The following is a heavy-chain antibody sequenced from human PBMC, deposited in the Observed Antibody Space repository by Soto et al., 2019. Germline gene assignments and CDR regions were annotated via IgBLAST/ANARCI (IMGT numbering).Heavy chain of an antibody. J-gene: IGHJ4*02. CDR3: AHSQGPLDY. Sequence: SGPTLVNPTQTLTVTCTFSGFSLTTSGVGVGWIRQSPGKVLEWLALVYWDDDKRYSPSLKTRLTITKDNSAKKVVLTLTNMDPVDTGTYLCAHSQGPLDYWSQGILVTVYS. CDR2: VYWDDDK. V-gene: IGHV2-5*02. CDR1: GFSLTTSGVG.